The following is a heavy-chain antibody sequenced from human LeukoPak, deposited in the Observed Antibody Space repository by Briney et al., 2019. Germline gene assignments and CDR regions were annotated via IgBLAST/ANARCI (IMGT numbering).Heavy chain of an antibody. CDR2: ISSSGSTI. J-gene: IGHJ3*02. CDR3: ARGFFGSGYYYVQDAFDI. D-gene: IGHD3-22*01. Sequence: GGSLRLSCAASGFTFSSYEMNWVRQAPGKGLEWVSYISSSGSTIYYADSVKGRFTISRDSAKNSLYLQMNSLRAEDTAVYYCARGFFGSGYYYVQDAFDIWGQGTMVTVSS. CDR1: GFTFSSYE. V-gene: IGHV3-48*03.